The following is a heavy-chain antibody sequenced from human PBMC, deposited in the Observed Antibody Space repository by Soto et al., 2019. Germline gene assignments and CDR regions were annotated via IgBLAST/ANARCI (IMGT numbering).Heavy chain of an antibody. J-gene: IGHJ4*02. Sequence: GGSLRLSCAASGYTFSDYYMSWIRQAPGKGLEWISYIDTSGTKIYYADSVKGRFTITRDNSKNSLYLQMNSLRAEDTAVYYCAKQPASIRTFDYWGQGALVTVSS. CDR3: AKQPASIRTFDY. V-gene: IGHV3-11*01. CDR1: GYTFSDYY. D-gene: IGHD2-2*01. CDR2: IDTSGTKI.